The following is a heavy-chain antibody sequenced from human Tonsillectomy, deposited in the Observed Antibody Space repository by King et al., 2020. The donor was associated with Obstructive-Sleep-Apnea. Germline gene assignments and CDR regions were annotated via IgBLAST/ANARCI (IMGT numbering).Heavy chain of an antibody. V-gene: IGHV1-46*03. CDR3: ARDMRREVGARDAIVI. J-gene: IGHJ3*02. Sequence: QVQLVQSGAEVKKPGASVKVSCKASGYTFTSNYMHWVRQAPGQGLEWMGIINPSGGSTSYAQKFQGRVTLTRDTSTSTVYMELSSLRSDDTAVFYCARDMRREVGARDAIVIWGQGTKVTVSS. CDR1: GYTFTSNY. CDR2: INPSGGST. D-gene: IGHD1-26*01.